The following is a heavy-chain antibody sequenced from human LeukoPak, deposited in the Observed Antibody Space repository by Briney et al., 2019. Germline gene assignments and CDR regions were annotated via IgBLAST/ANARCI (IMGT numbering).Heavy chain of an antibody. CDR2: ISGSGGST. V-gene: IGHV3-23*01. CDR3: AKDVSGFYSALAFDI. J-gene: IGHJ3*02. D-gene: IGHD2-21*01. CDR1: GFTFSSYA. Sequence: PGGSLRLSCAAFGFTFSSYAMSWVRQAPGKGLEWVSAISGSGGSTYYADSVKGRFTISRDNSKNTLYLQMNSLRAEDTAVYYCAKDVSGFYSALAFDIWGQGTMVTVSS.